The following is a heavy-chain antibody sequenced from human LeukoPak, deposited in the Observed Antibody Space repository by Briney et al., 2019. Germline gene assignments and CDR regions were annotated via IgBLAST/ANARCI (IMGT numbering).Heavy chain of an antibody. V-gene: IGHV3-30-3*01. CDR2: ISYDGSNK. CDR1: GFTFSSYA. CDR3: ARSYYCGSGTYAPPVGH. Sequence: QPGRSLRLSCAASGFTFSSYAMHWVRQAPGKGLEWVAVISYDGSNKYYADSVKGRFTISRDNSKNTLYLQMNSLRAEDTAVYYCARSYYCGSGTYAPPVGHWGQGTLVTVSS. J-gene: IGHJ4*02. D-gene: IGHD3-10*01.